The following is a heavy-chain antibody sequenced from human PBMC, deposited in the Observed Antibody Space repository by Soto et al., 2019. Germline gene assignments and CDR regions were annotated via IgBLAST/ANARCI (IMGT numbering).Heavy chain of an antibody. CDR3: TTNSYYDILTGYYLYYYYGMDV. CDR1: GFTFSNAW. V-gene: IGHV3-15*01. D-gene: IGHD3-9*01. Sequence: GGSLRLSCAAYGFTFSNAWMSWVRQAPGKGLEWVGRIKSKTDGGTTDYAAPVKGRFTISRDDSKNTLYLQMNSLKTEDTAVYYCTTNSYYDILTGYYLYYYYGMDVWGQGTTVTVSS. J-gene: IGHJ6*02. CDR2: IKSKTDGGTT.